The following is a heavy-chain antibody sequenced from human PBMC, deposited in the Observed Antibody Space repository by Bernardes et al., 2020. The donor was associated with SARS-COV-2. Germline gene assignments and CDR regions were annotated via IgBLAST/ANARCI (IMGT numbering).Heavy chain of an antibody. J-gene: IGHJ4*02. CDR3: AKAQPVRQKTYYDFWSGYSYASYFDY. Sequence: GGSLRLSCAASGFTFSSYAMSWVRQAPGKGLEWVSAISGSGGSTYYADSVKGRFTISRDNSKNTLYLQMNSLRAEDTAVYYCAKAQPVRQKTYYDFWSGYSYASYFDYWGQGTLVTVSS. CDR2: ISGSGGST. D-gene: IGHD3-3*01. CDR1: GFTFSSYA. V-gene: IGHV3-23*01.